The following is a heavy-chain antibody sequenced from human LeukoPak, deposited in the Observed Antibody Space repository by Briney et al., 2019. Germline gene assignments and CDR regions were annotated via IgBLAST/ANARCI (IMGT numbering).Heavy chain of an antibody. D-gene: IGHD2-15*01. Sequence: GGSLRLSCAASGFTFSSYWMHWVRQAPGKGLVWVSRINSDGGSTSYADSVKGRFTISRDNSKNTLYLQMNSLRAEDTAVYYCARDQRYCSGDSCSNIFDYWGQGTLVTVSS. J-gene: IGHJ4*02. CDR1: GFTFSSYW. CDR2: INSDGGST. V-gene: IGHV3-74*01. CDR3: ARDQRYCSGDSCSNIFDY.